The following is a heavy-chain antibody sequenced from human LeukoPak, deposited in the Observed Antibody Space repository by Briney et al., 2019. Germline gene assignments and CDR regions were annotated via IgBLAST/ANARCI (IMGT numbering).Heavy chain of an antibody. Sequence: GASLKISCKGSGYSFTSYWSCLRQQLGGEGLGLGGINYPGGSDNRYSPSFQGPVSISADKSTSTAYLQWSSLKASETAMYYWARVAVVPATVGSDHFDYWGQGTLVTVSS. D-gene: IGHD2-2*01. CDR2: NYPGGSDN. CDR1: GYSFTSYW. V-gene: IGHV5-51*07. J-gene: IGHJ4*02. CDR3: ARVAVVPATVGSDHFDY.